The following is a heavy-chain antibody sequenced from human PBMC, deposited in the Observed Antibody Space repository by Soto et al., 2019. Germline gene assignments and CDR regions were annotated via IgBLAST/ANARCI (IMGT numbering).Heavy chain of an antibody. CDR2: FDPEDGET. J-gene: IGHJ4*02. Sequence: ASVKVSCKVSGYTLTELSMHWVRQAPGKGLEWMGGFDPEDGETMYAQKFQGRVTMTEDTSTDTAYMELSSLRSEDTAVYYCATDFQPSPGVVDLDYWGQGTLVTVSS. D-gene: IGHD2-15*01. CDR1: GYTLTELS. CDR3: ATDFQPSPGVVDLDY. V-gene: IGHV1-24*01.